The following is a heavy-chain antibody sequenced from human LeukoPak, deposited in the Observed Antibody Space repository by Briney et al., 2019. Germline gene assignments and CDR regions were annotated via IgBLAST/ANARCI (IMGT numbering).Heavy chain of an antibody. Sequence: GGSLRLSCAASGFTFSSYWMHWVRQPPGKGLVWVSRINPDGSVTTHADSVEGRFTISRDNAKNSLYLQMNSLRAEDTAVYYCARSRNWNDKGNDAFDIWGQGTMVTVSS. J-gene: IGHJ3*02. CDR1: GFTFSSYW. CDR2: INPDGSVT. D-gene: IGHD1-1*01. V-gene: IGHV3-74*01. CDR3: ARSRNWNDKGNDAFDI.